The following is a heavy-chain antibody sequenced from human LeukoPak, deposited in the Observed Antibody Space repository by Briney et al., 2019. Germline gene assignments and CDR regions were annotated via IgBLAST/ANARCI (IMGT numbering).Heavy chain of an antibody. V-gene: IGHV4-4*02. CDR3: ARVRSVAGTYYFDY. D-gene: IGHD6-19*01. Sequence: IYHSASTNYTPSLKSRVTISVDKSKNQFSLKLSSVTAADTAVYYCARVRSVAGTYYFDYWGQGTLVTVSS. J-gene: IGHJ4*02. CDR2: IYHSAST.